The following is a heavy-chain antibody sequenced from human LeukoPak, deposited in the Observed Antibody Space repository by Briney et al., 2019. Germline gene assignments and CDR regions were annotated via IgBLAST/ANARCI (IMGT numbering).Heavy chain of an antibody. J-gene: IGHJ6*02. CDR2: ISYDGSNK. Sequence: GGSLRLSCAASGFTFSTFAIHWVRQAPGRGLDWVAVISYDGSNKYYADSVKGRFTISRDNSKNTLYLQMNSLRAEDTAVYYCARAHYYGSGSYYLAPFIGYNYGMDVWGQGTTVTVSS. CDR1: GFTFSTFA. V-gene: IGHV3-30-3*01. CDR3: ARAHYYGSGSYYLAPFIGYNYGMDV. D-gene: IGHD3-10*01.